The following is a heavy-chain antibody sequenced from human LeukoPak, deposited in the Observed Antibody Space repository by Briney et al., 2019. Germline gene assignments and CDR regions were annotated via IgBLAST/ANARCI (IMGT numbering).Heavy chain of an antibody. V-gene: IGHV4-34*01. CDR3: ARMTVYYYYMEV. CDR2: INHSGST. D-gene: IGHD4-17*01. Sequence: SETLSLTCAVYGGSFSGYYWSWIRQPPGKGLEWIGEINHSGSTNYNPSLKSRVTISVDTSKNQFSPKLSSVTAADTAVYYCARMTVYYYYMEVWGKGTTVTVSS. J-gene: IGHJ6*03. CDR1: GGSFSGYY.